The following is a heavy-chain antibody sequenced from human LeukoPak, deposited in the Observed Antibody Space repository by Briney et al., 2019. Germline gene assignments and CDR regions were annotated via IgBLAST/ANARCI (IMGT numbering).Heavy chain of an antibody. CDR3: ERSSWYGNGY. V-gene: IGHV4-38-2*02. J-gene: IGHJ4*02. D-gene: IGHD6-13*01. CDR2: IYHSGTT. CDR1: GYSISSGYY. Sequence: SETLSLTCTVSGYSISSGYYWGWIRQPPGKGLEWIGSIYHSGTTYYNPSLKSRVTISVDTSKNQFSLKLSSVTAADTAVYYCERSSWYGNGYWGQGTLVTVSS.